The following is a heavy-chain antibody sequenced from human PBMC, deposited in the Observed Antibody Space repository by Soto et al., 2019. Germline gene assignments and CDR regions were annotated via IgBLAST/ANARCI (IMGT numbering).Heavy chain of an antibody. D-gene: IGHD3-16*02. CDR1: GYSFTSYW. CDR2: IDPSDSYT. Sequence: GESLKISCKGSGYSFTSYWIGWVRQMPWKGLEWMGRIDPSDSYTNYSPSFQGHVTISADKSISTAYLQWSSLKASGTAMYYCARLDYDYVWGSYRFVYWGQGTLVTVSS. V-gene: IGHV5-10-1*01. J-gene: IGHJ4*02. CDR3: ARLDYDYVWGSYRFVY.